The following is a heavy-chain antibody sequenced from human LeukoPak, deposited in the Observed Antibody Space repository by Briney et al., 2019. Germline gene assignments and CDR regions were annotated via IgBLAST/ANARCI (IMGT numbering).Heavy chain of an antibody. CDR1: GYTFTGYY. J-gene: IGHJ3*02. Sequence: GASVTVSCTASGYTFTGYYMHWVRQAPGQGLEWMGWINPNSGGTNYAQKFQGRVTMTRDTSISTAYMELSRLRSDDTAVYYCAREPQDAFDNWGQRTIVTVLS. CDR2: INPNSGGT. CDR3: AREPQDAFDN. V-gene: IGHV1-2*02.